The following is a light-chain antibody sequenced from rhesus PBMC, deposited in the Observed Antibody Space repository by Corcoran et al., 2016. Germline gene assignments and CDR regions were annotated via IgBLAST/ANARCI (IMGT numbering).Light chain of an antibody. Sequence: EIVMTQSPATLSLSPGETATLSCRASESAGSYLAWYQQKPGQAPKLLVHSAYFRATGIPDRVSGSGSRTEFTLTITSLEPEDVGVYHCQQYNDLLPTFGQGTKVEI. CDR1: ESAGSY. J-gene: IGKJ1*01. CDR3: QQYNDLLPT. CDR2: SAY. V-gene: IGKV3-40*03.